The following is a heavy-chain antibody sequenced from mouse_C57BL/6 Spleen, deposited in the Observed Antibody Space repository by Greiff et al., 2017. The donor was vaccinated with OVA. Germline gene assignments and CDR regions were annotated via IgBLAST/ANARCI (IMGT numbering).Heavy chain of an antibody. D-gene: IGHD2-1*01. Sequence: VQLKQSGPGLVKPSQSLSLTCSVTGYSITSGYYWNWIRQSPGNKLEWMGYISYDGSNNYNPSLKNRISITRDTSKNQFFLKLNSVTTEDTATYYCARALPHFDYWGQGTTLTVSS. J-gene: IGHJ2*01. CDR2: ISYDGSN. CDR3: ARALPHFDY. V-gene: IGHV3-6*01. CDR1: GYSITSGYY.